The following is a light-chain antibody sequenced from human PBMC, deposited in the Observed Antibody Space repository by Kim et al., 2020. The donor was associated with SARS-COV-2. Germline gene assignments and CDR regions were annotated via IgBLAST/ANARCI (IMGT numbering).Light chain of an antibody. CDR3: TSYTSSSTWV. V-gene: IGLV2-14*01. Sequence: GQSITISCRGTSSDVGAYIHVSWYQQTPGKAPRLMIYEVNKRPSGVSNRFAGSKSGNTASLTISGLQADDEADYYCTSYTSSSTWVFGGGTKLTVL. J-gene: IGLJ3*02. CDR2: EVN. CDR1: SSDVGAYIH.